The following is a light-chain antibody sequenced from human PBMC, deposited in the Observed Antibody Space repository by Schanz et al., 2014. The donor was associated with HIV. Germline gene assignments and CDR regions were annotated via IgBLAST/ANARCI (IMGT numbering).Light chain of an antibody. CDR3: QQYDTYPYA. V-gene: IGKV1-27*01. J-gene: IGKJ2*01. CDR1: QAVGNY. Sequence: DIQMTQSPSSLSASVGDRVTITCRASQAVGNYLAWYQQKPGKVPELLIYGASTLQSGVPSRFSGSGSGTDFTLTISSLQPDDFATYYCQQYDTYPYAFGQGTKLEIK. CDR2: GAS.